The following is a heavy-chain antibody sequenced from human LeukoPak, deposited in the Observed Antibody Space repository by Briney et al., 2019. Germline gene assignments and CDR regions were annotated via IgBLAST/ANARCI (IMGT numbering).Heavy chain of an antibody. D-gene: IGHD1-26*01. CDR1: GFTFSSYS. Sequence: TGGSLRLSCAASGFTFSSYSMNWVRQAPGKGLEWVSYISSSSTIYYADSVKGRFTISRDNAKNSLYLQMNSLRAEDTAVYYCARDRNSGAEGWFDPWGQGTLVTVSS. V-gene: IGHV3-48*01. J-gene: IGHJ5*02. CDR2: ISSSSTI. CDR3: ARDRNSGAEGWFDP.